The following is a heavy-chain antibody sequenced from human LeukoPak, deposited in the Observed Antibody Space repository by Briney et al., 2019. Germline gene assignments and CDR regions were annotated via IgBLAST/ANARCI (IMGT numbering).Heavy chain of an antibody. CDR2: ISGSGFST. D-gene: IGHD3-22*01. CDR1: GFTFSSYA. V-gene: IGHV3-23*01. Sequence: GGSLRLSCAASGFTFSSYAMSWIRQAPGQGLEWLSAISGSGFSTHYADSVKGRFTISRDNSKTTLFLQMNSLRAEDTALYYCAKDIEVAITGHYFDLWGRGTLVAVSS. CDR3: AKDIEVAITGHYFDL. J-gene: IGHJ2*01.